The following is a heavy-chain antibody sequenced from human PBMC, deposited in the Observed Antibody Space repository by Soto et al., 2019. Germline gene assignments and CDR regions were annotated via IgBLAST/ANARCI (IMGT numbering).Heavy chain of an antibody. Sequence: QVQLQESGPGLVKPSETLSLTCTVSGGSISSYYWRWIRQPPGKGLEWIGYLYYSGSTNYNPSLKSRVTISVDTSNNQFSLKLSSVTAADTAVYYCARGRSDFLSGYERRVNWFDPWGQGTLVTVSS. CDR1: GGSISSYY. CDR3: ARGRSDFLSGYERRVNWFDP. CDR2: LYYSGST. J-gene: IGHJ5*02. D-gene: IGHD3-3*01. V-gene: IGHV4-59*01.